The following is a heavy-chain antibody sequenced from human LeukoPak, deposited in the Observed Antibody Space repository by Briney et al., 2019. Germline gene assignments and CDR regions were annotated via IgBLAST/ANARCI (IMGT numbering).Heavy chain of an antibody. CDR2: INHRRST. J-gene: IGHJ4*02. CDR1: GGSFSGYY. V-gene: IGHV4-34*01. Sequence: SETLSLTCAVYGGSFSGYYWSWIRQPPGKGLEWIGEINHRRSTNYNPSLKSRVTMSVDTSKNQFSLKLSSVTAADTAVYYCARHSGSGFQPFDYWGQGTLVTVSS. D-gene: IGHD3-10*01. CDR3: ARHSGSGFQPFDY.